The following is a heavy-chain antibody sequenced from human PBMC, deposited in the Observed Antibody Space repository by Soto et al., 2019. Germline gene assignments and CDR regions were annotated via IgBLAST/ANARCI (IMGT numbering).Heavy chain of an antibody. D-gene: IGHD2-15*01. CDR1: GFTFSSYA. V-gene: IGHV3-23*01. Sequence: EVQLLESGGGLAQPGGSLRLSCAASGFTFSSYAMSWVRQAPGKGLEWVSSISGSDGSTYYADSVKGRFTISRDNSKNTLSLQMNILRAEDTAVYYCAKDRFCSGGSCYTDYWGQGTLVTVSS. CDR3: AKDRFCSGGSCYTDY. CDR2: ISGSDGST. J-gene: IGHJ4*02.